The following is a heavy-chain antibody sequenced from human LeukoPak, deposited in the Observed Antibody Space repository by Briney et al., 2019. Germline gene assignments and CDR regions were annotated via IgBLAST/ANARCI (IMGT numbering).Heavy chain of an antibody. Sequence: GGSLRLSCAASGFTFSSYWMSWVRQAPGKGLEWVANIKQDESEKYYVDSVKGRFSITRDNAKNSMYLQINSLRAEDTAVYHCARGTDYGDHVGIYFDYWGQGTLVTVSS. V-gene: IGHV3-7*03. J-gene: IGHJ4*02. CDR1: GFTFSSYW. CDR3: ARGTDYGDHVGIYFDY. D-gene: IGHD4-17*01. CDR2: IKQDESEK.